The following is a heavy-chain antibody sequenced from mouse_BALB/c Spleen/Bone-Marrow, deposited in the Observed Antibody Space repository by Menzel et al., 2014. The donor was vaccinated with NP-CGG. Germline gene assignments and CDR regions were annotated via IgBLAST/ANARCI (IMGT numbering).Heavy chain of an antibody. CDR3: TRDNWDY. CDR2: IFPSETYT. CDR1: GYTFTSYW. V-gene: IGHV1-69*02. Sequence: VQLQQSGAELVRPGASVKLSCKASGYTFTSYWINWVKQRPGQGLEWIGNIFPSETYTNYNQKFKDKATLTVDKSSSTAYMQPSSPTSEDSAVYYCTRDNWDYWGQGTTLTVSS. D-gene: IGHD4-1*01. J-gene: IGHJ2*01.